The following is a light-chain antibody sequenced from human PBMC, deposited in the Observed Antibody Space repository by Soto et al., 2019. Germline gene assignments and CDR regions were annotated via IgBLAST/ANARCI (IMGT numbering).Light chain of an antibody. CDR1: SSDVGGYNY. CDR2: DVS. V-gene: IGLV2-11*01. Sequence: QSVLTQTRSESGSPGQSVTISCTGTSSDVGGYNYVSWYQQHPGKAPKLMIYDVSKRPSGVPDRFSGSKSGNTASLTISGLQAEDEADYYCCSYAGSYYVFGTGTKVTVL. J-gene: IGLJ1*01. CDR3: CSYAGSYYV.